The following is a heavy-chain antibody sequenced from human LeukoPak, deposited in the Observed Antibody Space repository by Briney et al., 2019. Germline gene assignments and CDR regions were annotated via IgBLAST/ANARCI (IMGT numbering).Heavy chain of an antibody. J-gene: IGHJ4*02. Sequence: TGGSLRLSCAAPGFTFNSYVMHWVRQAPGKGLEWVACIHYDGSNQYYADSVKGRFTISRDSSKNTLYLQMNSLRDEDTAAYYCVKEPAGTAAGTAFDYWGLGALVTVSS. CDR2: IHYDGSNQ. D-gene: IGHD6-13*01. CDR3: VKEPAGTAAGTAFDY. V-gene: IGHV3-30*02. CDR1: GFTFNSYV.